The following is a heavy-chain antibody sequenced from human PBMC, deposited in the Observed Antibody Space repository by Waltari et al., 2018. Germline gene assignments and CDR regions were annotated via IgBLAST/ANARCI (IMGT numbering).Heavy chain of an antibody. CDR3: ARVGAGLSRMFDS. V-gene: IGHV4-59*13. Sequence: QVQLQESGPGLVTPSETLSLSCNVSGASLRGYYWSWIRQPPGKGLEWIGSVYYNGGSNYSPSLERRLTISADTSNSQFSLRLVSVTAADTAIYYCARVGAGLSRMFDSWGQGILVTVAP. D-gene: IGHD1-26*01. CDR1: GASLRGYY. J-gene: IGHJ4*02. CDR2: VYYNGGS.